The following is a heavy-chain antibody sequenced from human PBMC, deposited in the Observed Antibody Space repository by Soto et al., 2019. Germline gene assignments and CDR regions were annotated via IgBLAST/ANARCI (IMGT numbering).Heavy chain of an antibody. Sequence: PGGSLRLSCVASGFTFGSRAMSWVRQAPGEGLEWVSTITDSGGDTKYADSVRGRFTTSRANSKNTLFLQMSSLRAEDSAVYYCARGSKESYPGSRVFDFWGRGTLVTVSS. V-gene: IGHV3-23*01. D-gene: IGHD3-10*01. J-gene: IGHJ4*02. CDR3: ARGSKESYPGSRVFDF. CDR1: GFTFGSRA. CDR2: ITDSGGDT.